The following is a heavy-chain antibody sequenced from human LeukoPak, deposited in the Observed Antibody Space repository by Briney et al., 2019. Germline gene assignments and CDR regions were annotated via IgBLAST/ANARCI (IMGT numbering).Heavy chain of an antibody. Sequence: GGSLRLSCAASGFTFSSYAMSWVRQAPGKGLEWVSAISGSGGSTYYADSVKGRFTISRDNSKNTLYLQMNSLRAEDTAVYYCAKGPYYYGSGRPNYYYYGMDVWGQGTTVTVSS. CDR1: GFTFSSYA. V-gene: IGHV3-23*01. CDR3: AKGPYYYGSGRPNYYYYGMDV. CDR2: ISGSGGST. D-gene: IGHD3-10*01. J-gene: IGHJ6*02.